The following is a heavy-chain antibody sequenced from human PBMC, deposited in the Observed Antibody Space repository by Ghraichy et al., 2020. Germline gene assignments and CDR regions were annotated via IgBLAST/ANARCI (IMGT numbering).Heavy chain of an antibody. CDR3: ARVSCSSTSCYKWGWFDP. J-gene: IGHJ5*02. D-gene: IGHD2-2*02. Sequence: SETLSLTCTVSGGSISSYYWSWIRQPAGKGLEWIGRIYTSGSTNYNPSLKSRVTMSVDTSKNQFSLKLSSVTAADTAVYYCARVSCSSTSCYKWGWFDPWGQGTLVTVSS. CDR2: IYTSGST. CDR1: GGSISSYY. V-gene: IGHV4-4*07.